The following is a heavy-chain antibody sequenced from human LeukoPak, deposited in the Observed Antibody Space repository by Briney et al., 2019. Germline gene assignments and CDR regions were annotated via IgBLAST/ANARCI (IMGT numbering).Heavy chain of an antibody. D-gene: IGHD5-24*01. CDR3: ARGGHGHTQNDY. CDR1: GYMLTDYH. J-gene: IGHJ4*02. Sequence: ASVKVSCKASGYMLTDYHMHWVRQAPGQGLEWMGWINPNTGGTNYAQSFQGRVAMTRDTSITTSYMELSSLMSDDTALYYCARGGHGHTQNDYWGQGTLVTVSS. V-gene: IGHV1-2*02. CDR2: INPNTGGT.